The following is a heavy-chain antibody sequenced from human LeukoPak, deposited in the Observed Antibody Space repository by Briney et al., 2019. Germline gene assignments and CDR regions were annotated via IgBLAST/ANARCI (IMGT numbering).Heavy chain of an antibody. CDR3: KSGIVATIGDY. J-gene: IGHJ4*02. CDR2: ITSDVSTT. Sequence: GGSLRLSCAASGFTFSRHWMHWVRQAPGKGLVWVSRITSDVSTTSYADSVKGRFTISRDNAKNTLYLQMNSLRAEDTAVYYCKSGIVATIGDYWGQGTLVTASS. CDR1: GFTFSRHW. D-gene: IGHD5-12*01. V-gene: IGHV3-74*01.